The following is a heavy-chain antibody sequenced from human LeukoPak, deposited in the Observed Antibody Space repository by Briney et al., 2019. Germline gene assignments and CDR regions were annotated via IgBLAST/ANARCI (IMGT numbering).Heavy chain of an antibody. D-gene: IGHD3-16*01. CDR2: ISYDGSNK. V-gene: IGHV3-30*18. Sequence: GGSLRLSCAASGFTFSSYGMHWVRQAPGKGLEWVAVISYDGSNKYYADSVKGRFTISRDNSKNTLYLRMNSLRAEDTAVYYCAKDYGFDPWGQGTLVTVSS. CDR1: GFTFSSYG. J-gene: IGHJ5*02. CDR3: AKDYGFDP.